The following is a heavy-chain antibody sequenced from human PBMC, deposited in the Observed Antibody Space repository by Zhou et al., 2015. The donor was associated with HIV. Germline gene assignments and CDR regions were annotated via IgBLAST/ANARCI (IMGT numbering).Heavy chain of an antibody. CDR2: FDPEDGET. J-gene: IGHJ3*01. V-gene: IGHV1-24*01. CDR3: ARSSVNHDDAFDL. D-gene: IGHD1-14*01. CDR1: GYTLTELS. Sequence: QVQLVQSGAEVKKPGASVKVSCKVSGYTLTELSMHWVRQAPGKGLEWMGGFDPEDGETIYAQKFQGRVTISVDKITDTAYMELSSLTSEDTAIYFCARSSVNHDDAFDLWGQGTNLIVSS.